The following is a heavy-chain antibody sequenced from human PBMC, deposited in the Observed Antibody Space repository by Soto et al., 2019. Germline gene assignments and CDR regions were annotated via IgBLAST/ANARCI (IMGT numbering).Heavy chain of an antibody. J-gene: IGHJ4*02. CDR2: VFHSGIT. V-gene: IGHV4-4*02. Sequence: VQLRESGPGQVKTSGTLSLTCAVSGGSMKTTNWWSWVRQPPAKGLEWIGEVFHSGITRYNPSLKSRAKVSVDTSKNQFFVNLASVTAADTAVYYCTKDEAGSPFRYWGQGALVTVSS. CDR1: GGSMKTTNW. CDR3: TKDEAGSPFRY. D-gene: IGHD3-10*01.